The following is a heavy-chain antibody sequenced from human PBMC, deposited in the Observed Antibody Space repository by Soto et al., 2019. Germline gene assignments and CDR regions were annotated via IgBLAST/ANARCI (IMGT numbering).Heavy chain of an antibody. CDR1: GGSISSDQW. D-gene: IGHD3-10*01. CDR3: ATRYFGDFH. V-gene: IGHV4-4*02. CDR2: IHHTKGT. J-gene: IGHJ4*02. Sequence: QVQLQESGPGLVKPSGTLSLTCAVSGGSISSDQWWPWVRQPPGKGLEWIGDIHHTKGTNYDPSLMSRVTLSADNSKRQFSLKLTSVTAADTAMYYCATRYFGDFHWGLGILVTVSS.